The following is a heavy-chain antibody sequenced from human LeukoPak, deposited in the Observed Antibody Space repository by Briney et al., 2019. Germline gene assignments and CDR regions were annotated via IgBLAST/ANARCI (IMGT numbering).Heavy chain of an antibody. J-gene: IGHJ4*02. CDR2: ISYDGSNK. CDR3: ARALGPRYFDWLYVDY. V-gene: IGHV3-30*12. Sequence: GGSLRLSCVASGFTFSTYGMHWVRQAPGKGLEWVAVISYDGSNKYYADSVKGRFTISRDNSKNTLYLQMNSLRAEDTAVYYCARALGPRYFDWLYVDYWGQGTLVTVSS. D-gene: IGHD3-9*01. CDR1: GFTFSTYG.